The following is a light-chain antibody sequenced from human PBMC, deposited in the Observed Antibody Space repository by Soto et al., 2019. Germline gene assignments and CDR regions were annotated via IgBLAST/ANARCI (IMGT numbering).Light chain of an antibody. Sequence: EIVMTQSPATLSVSPGERATLSCRASEGVATNLAWYQQTPGQAPRLLIYGASNRATGIPARFSGSGSGTEFTLTISSLQSVDFAVYSCQQYNNWPWTFGQGNKVDVK. CDR2: GAS. V-gene: IGKV3-15*01. J-gene: IGKJ1*01. CDR1: EGVATN. CDR3: QQYNNWPWT.